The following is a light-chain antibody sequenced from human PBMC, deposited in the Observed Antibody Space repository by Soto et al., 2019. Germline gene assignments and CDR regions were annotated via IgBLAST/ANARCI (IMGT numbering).Light chain of an antibody. J-gene: IGKJ1*01. CDR3: QQYCTSPRT. CDR2: GAS. V-gene: IGKV3-20*01. Sequence: EIVLTQSPGTLSLSPGERATLSCRASQSITSNYLAWYQLKPGQAPRTLLYGASISATAIPDRFSGSVSGTDFTLTISRLDPEDFAVYFCQQYCTSPRTFGQGT. CDR1: QSITSNY.